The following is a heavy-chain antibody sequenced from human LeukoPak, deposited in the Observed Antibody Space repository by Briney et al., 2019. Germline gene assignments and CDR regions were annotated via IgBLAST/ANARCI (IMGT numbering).Heavy chain of an antibody. CDR3: ARQVDYYDSSGYYAAFDI. D-gene: IGHD3-22*01. J-gene: IGHJ3*02. CDR2: IYYSGST. Sequence: PSETLSLTCTVSGGSISSGDYYWSWIRQPPGKGLEWIGYIYYSGSTNYNPSLKSRVTISVDTSKNQFSLKLSSVTAADTAVYYCARQVDYYDSSGYYAAFDIWGQGTMVTVSS. V-gene: IGHV4-30-4*01. CDR1: GGSISSGDYY.